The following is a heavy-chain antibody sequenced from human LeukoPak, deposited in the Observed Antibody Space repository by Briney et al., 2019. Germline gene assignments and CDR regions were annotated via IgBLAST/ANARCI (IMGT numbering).Heavy chain of an antibody. D-gene: IGHD3-10*01. CDR2: IYHSGTT. CDR1: GVSISSSNW. V-gene: IGHV4-4*02. J-gene: IGHJ4*02. Sequence: SGTLSLTCAVSGVSISSSNWWSWVRQPPGRGLEWIGEIYHSGTTNYNPSLKSRVTISVGKSKNQFSLNLTSVTAADTAVYYCARVKYYGSGTYVFDYWGQGTLVTVSS. CDR3: ARVKYYGSGTYVFDY.